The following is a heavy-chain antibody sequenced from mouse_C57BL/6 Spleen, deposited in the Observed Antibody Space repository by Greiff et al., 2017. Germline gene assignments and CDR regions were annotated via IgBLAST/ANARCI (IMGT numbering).Heavy chain of an antibody. Sequence: QVQLKQSGAELVMPGASVKLSCKASGYTFTSYWMHWVKQRPGQGLEWIGEIDPSDSYTNYNQKFKGKSTLTVDKSSSTAYMQLSSLTSEDSAVYYCARSYGSSLYAMDYWGQGTSVTVSS. J-gene: IGHJ4*01. CDR1: GYTFTSYW. CDR3: ARSYGSSLYAMDY. V-gene: IGHV1-69*01. CDR2: IDPSDSYT. D-gene: IGHD1-1*01.